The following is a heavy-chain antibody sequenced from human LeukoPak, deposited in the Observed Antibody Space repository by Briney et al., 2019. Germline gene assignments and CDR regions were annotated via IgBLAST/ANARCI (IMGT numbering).Heavy chain of an antibody. V-gene: IGHV4-34*01. CDR1: GGSFSGYY. CDR2: INHSGST. D-gene: IGHD6-13*01. Sequence: SETPSLTCAVYGGSFSGYYWSWIRQPPGKGLEWIGEINHSGSTNYNPSLKSRVTISVDTSKNQFSLKLSSVTAADTAVYYCARGSGSSWSSGWFDPWGQGTLVTVSS. CDR3: ARGSGSSWSSGWFDP. J-gene: IGHJ5*02.